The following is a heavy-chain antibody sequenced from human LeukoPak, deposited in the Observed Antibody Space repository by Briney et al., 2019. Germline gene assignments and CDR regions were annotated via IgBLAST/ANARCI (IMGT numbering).Heavy chain of an antibody. CDR2: IYYRGST. CDR3: ASLLESR. D-gene: IGHD2-2*01. CDR1: GGSISSSSYY. J-gene: IGHJ4*02. Sequence: SETLSLTCTVSGGSISSSSYYWGWIRQPPGKGLEWIGSIYYRGSTYYNPSLKSRVIISVDTSKNQFSLKLSSVTAADTVVYYCASLLESRWGQGTLVTVSS. V-gene: IGHV4-39*01.